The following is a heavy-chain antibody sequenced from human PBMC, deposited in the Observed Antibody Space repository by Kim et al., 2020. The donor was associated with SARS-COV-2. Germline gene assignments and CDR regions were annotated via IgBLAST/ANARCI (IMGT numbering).Heavy chain of an antibody. V-gene: IGHV3-21*01. CDR3: ASIAVAGPDIFDC. D-gene: IGHD6-19*01. J-gene: IGHJ4*02. Sequence: YAGSVEGRFTISRDDARSSLYLQMNCLRAEDTAVYYCASIAVAGPDIFDCWGQGTLVTVSS.